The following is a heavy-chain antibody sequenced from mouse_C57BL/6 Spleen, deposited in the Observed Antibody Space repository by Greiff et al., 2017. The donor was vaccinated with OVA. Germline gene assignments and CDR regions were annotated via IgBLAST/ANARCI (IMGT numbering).Heavy chain of an antibody. V-gene: IGHV1-50*01. Sequence: QVQLQQPGAELVKPGASVKLSCKASGYTFTSYWMQWVQQRPGQGLEWIGEIDPSDSYTNYNQKFKGKATLTVDTSSSTAYMQLSSLTSEDSAVYYCARGSSFDYWGQGTTLTVSS. CDR2: IDPSDSYT. CDR1: GYTFTSYW. CDR3: ARGSSFDY. J-gene: IGHJ2*01.